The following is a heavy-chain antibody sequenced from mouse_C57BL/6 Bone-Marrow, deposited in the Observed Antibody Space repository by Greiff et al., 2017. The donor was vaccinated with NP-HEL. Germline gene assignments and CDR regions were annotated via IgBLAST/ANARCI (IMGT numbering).Heavy chain of an antibody. CDR3: AREVRRYPAWFAY. Sequence: EVQVVESGGGLVKPGGSLKLSCAASGFTFSSYTMSWVRQTPEKRLEWVATISGGGGNTYYPDSVKGRFTISRDNAKNTLYLQMSSLRSEDTALYYCAREVRRYPAWFAYWGQGTLVTVSA. V-gene: IGHV5-9*01. J-gene: IGHJ3*01. CDR2: ISGGGGNT. CDR1: GFTFSSYT. D-gene: IGHD2-14*01.